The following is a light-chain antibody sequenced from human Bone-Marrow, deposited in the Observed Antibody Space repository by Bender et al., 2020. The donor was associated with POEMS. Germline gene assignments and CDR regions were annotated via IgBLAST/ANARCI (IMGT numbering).Light chain of an antibody. J-gene: IGLJ2*01. V-gene: IGLV3-1*01. CDR1: DLGDKY. CDR3: QAWDTYSVI. Sequence: SYEVTQPPSVPVSPGHTASITCSGDDLGDKYVAWYQQKPGHSPVFVIYQDTKRPSGIPERFSGSNSGNTATLTISGTQARDEADYYCQAWDTYSVIFGGGTKLTVL. CDR2: QDT.